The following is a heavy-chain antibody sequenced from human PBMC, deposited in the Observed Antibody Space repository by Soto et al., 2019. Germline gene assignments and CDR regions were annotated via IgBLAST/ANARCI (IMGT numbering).Heavy chain of an antibody. CDR3: ARPILWFGEGLSSGMDV. D-gene: IGHD3-10*01. V-gene: IGHV3-48*03. CDR2: ISSSGSTI. Sequence: GGSLRLSXAASGFTFSSYEMNWVRQAPGKGLEWVSYISSSGSTIYYADSVKGRFTISRDNAKNSLYLQMNSLRAEDTAVYYCARPILWFGEGLSSGMDVWGQGTTVTVSS. J-gene: IGHJ6*02. CDR1: GFTFSSYE.